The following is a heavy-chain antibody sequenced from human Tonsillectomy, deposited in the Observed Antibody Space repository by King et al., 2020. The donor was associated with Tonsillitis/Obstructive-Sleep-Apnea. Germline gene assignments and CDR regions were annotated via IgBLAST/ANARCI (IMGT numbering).Heavy chain of an antibody. J-gene: IGHJ4*02. CDR2: IYPADSDT. CDR3: ACDTYTSGWYSYYFEY. V-gene: IGHV5-51*01. Sequence: QLVQSGAEVKKPGESLKISCKSSGYSFTSYWIGWVRQMPGKGLEWMGIIYPADSDTRYSPSFQGQVTISADKSISTAYLQWSSLKASDTAMYYCACDTYTSGWYSYYFEYWGQGTLVTVSS. CDR1: GYSFTSYW. D-gene: IGHD6-19*01.